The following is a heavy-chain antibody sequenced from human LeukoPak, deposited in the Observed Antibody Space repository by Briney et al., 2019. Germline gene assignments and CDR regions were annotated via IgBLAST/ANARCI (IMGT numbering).Heavy chain of an antibody. CDR2: INSDGSWT. CDR3: VSFYETY. D-gene: IGHD2/OR15-2a*01. J-gene: IGHJ4*02. CDR1: GNYW. Sequence: GGSLRLSCAASGNYWMHWVRQVPGKGLVWVSHINSDGSWTSYTDSVKGRFTISKDNAKNTVYLQMNSLRAEDTAVYYCVSFYETYWGRGTLVTVSS. V-gene: IGHV3-74*01.